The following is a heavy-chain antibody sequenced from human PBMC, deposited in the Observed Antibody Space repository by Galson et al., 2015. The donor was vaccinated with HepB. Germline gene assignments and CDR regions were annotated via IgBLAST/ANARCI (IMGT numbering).Heavy chain of an antibody. CDR3: AGEALVRGVIST. CDR1: GDSISNYY. V-gene: IGHV4-59*01. D-gene: IGHD3-10*01. CDR2: IYYSGST. Sequence: SETLSLTCTVSGDSISNYYWSWIRQPPGKGLEWIGYIYYSGSTDYNPSLKSRVTMSLDTSKNQFSLNLSSVTAADTAVYYCAGEALVRGVISTWGQGTLVTVSS. J-gene: IGHJ4*02.